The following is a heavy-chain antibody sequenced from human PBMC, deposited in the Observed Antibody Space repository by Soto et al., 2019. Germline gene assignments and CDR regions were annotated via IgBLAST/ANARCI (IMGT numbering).Heavy chain of an antibody. CDR2: INPNGGAT. CDR1: GDSFNDYY. CDR3: ARESGGATATLDYYYFYMDV. D-gene: IGHD5-12*01. J-gene: IGHJ6*03. Sequence: ASVKVSCRTSGDSFNDYYIHWVRQAPGQGLEWMGWINPNGGATKYAQKFQGRVTVTRDTSIWTVYMELSSLRSDDTALYYCARESGGATATLDYYYFYMDVWGKGTTVTVSS. V-gene: IGHV1-2*02.